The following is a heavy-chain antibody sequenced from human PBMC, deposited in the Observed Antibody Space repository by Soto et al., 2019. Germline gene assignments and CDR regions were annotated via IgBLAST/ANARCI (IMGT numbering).Heavy chain of an antibody. CDR2: IIPIFGTA. V-gene: IGHV1-69*01. J-gene: IGHJ4*02. CDR1: GGTFSSYA. CDR3: ARHSSPFSNNPNLDY. D-gene: IGHD3-22*01. Sequence: QVQLVQSGAEVKKPGSSVKVSCKASGGTFSSYAISWVQQAPGQGLEWMGGIIPIFGTANYAQKFQGRVTITADESTSTAYMELSSLRSEDTAVYYCARHSSPFSNNPNLDYWGQGTLVTVSS.